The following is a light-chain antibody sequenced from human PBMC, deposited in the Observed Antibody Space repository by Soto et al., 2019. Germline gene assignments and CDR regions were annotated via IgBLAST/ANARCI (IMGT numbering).Light chain of an antibody. Sequence: DIQMTQSPSTLSASVGDRVTITCRASQSISTWLAWYQQKPGKAPKLLIYKASNLEGGVPSRFSGSGSGTEFNITISSLQPDYFATYYCQQYNTYPLTFGGGTKVDIK. CDR3: QQYNTYPLT. V-gene: IGKV1-5*03. CDR2: KAS. J-gene: IGKJ4*01. CDR1: QSISTW.